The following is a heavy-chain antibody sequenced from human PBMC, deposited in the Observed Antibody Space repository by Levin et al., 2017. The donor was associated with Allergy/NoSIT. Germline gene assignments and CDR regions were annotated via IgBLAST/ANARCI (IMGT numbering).Heavy chain of an antibody. V-gene: IGHV3-30*03. CDR1: EFPFNNYG. D-gene: IGHD2/OR15-2a*01. CDR2: ISYDGSSR. CDR3: AAGLSSDY. J-gene: IGHJ4*02. Sequence: LSLTCAASEFPFNNYGMHWVRQAPGKGLEWVAVISYDGSSRYYADSVKGRFTISRDNSKNTLYLHMNSLRTEDTAVYYCAAGLSSDYWGQGSLVTVSS.